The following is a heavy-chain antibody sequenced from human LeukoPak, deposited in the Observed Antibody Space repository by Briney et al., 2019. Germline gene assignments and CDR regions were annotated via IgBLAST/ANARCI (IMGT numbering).Heavy chain of an antibody. V-gene: IGHV4-61*02. J-gene: IGHJ5*02. CDR2: IYTSGST. CDR3: AREVMGP. CDR1: GGSISSGSYY. Sequence: PSQTLSLTCTVSGGSISSGSYYWSWIRQPAGKGLEWIGRIYTSGSTNYNPSLKSRVTIPVDTSKNQFSLNLRSVTAADTAVYYCAREVMGPWGQGILVTVSS.